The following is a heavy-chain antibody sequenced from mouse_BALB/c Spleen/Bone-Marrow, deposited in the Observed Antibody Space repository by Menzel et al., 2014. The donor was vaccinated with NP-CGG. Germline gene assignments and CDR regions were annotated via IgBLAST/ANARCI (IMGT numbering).Heavy chain of an antibody. CDR2: ISSGSNSI. Sequence: EVKVEESGGGLVQPGGSRKLSCAASGFTFSSFGMHWVRQAPEKGLEWVAYISSGSNSIFYADTVKGRFTISRDNPKNTLFLQMTSLRSEDTAMYYCTRGGNWDDFDYWGQGTTLTVSS. CDR3: TRGGNWDDFDY. V-gene: IGHV5-17*02. J-gene: IGHJ2*01. D-gene: IGHD4-1*01. CDR1: GFTFSSFG.